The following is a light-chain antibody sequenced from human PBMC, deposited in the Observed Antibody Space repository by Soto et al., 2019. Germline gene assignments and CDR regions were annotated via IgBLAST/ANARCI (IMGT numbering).Light chain of an antibody. CDR3: PLSYSHPRT. CDR1: QGISSY. Sequence: AIRVTQSPSSLSASTVDRVTITFLARQGISSYLAWYQQKPGKAPKLLIYAASTLQSGVPSRFSGSGSGTDFTLTNSCLQSEDFATYCCPLSYSHPRTFAQRPKADI. V-gene: IGKV1-8*01. CDR2: AAS. J-gene: IGKJ1*01.